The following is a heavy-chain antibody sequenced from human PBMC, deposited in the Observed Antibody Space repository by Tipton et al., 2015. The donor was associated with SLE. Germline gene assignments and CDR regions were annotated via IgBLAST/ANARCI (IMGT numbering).Heavy chain of an antibody. J-gene: IGHJ3*02. Sequence: SLRLSCAASGFTFSSYAMRWVRQAPGKGLEWVAVISYDGSKKYYADSVKGRFTISRDNSKNTLYLQMNSLRAEDTAVYYCAKGQGVIKGDAFDIWGQGTMVTVSS. V-gene: IGHV3-30*04. CDR3: AKGQGVIKGDAFDI. CDR1: GFTFSSYA. CDR2: ISYDGSKK. D-gene: IGHD3-10*01.